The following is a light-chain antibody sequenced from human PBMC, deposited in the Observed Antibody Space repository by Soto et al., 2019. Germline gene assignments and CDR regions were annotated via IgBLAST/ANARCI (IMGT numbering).Light chain of an antibody. V-gene: IGKV3-15*01. Sequence: EIVMTKSPATLSVSPFQRDTLSSMASQNINDYLAWYQQKPGQAPRLLIYGASTRATGIPARFSGSGSGSEFTLTISSLQSEDFAIYYCHKYNNWPGTFGQGPKVDI. CDR1: QNINDY. CDR2: GAS. J-gene: IGKJ1*01. CDR3: HKYNNWPGT.